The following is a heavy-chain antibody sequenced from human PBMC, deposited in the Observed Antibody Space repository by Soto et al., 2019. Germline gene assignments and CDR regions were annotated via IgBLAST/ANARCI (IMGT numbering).Heavy chain of an antibody. Sequence: KSGGSLRLSCAASGFTFSDYYMSWIRQAPGKGLEWVSYISSSGSTIYYADSVKGRFTISRDNAKNSLYLQMNSLRAEDTAVYYCARTRITIFGVAERMDVWGQGTTVTVSS. CDR3: ARTRITIFGVAERMDV. J-gene: IGHJ6*02. V-gene: IGHV3-11*01. D-gene: IGHD3-3*01. CDR2: ISSSGSTI. CDR1: GFTFSDYY.